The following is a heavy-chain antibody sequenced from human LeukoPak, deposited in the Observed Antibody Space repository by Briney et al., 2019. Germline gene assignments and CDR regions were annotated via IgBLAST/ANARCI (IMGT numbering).Heavy chain of an antibody. D-gene: IGHD6-19*01. CDR2: INHSGST. Sequence: SETLSLTCAAYGGSFSGYYWSWIRQPPGKGLEWIGEINHSGSTNYNPSLKSRVTISVDTSKNQFSLKLSSVTAADTAVYYCARVGRPYSSGWYIDYWGQGTLVTVSS. J-gene: IGHJ4*02. CDR3: ARVGRPYSSGWYIDY. V-gene: IGHV4-34*01. CDR1: GGSFSGYY.